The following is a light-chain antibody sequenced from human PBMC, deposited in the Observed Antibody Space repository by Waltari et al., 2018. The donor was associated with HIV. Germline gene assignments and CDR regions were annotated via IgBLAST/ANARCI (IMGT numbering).Light chain of an antibody. J-gene: IGLJ2*01. CDR3: SSYAGSNTLL. CDR2: EVS. CDR1: TKAVGLYIY. Sequence: QSALTQPPSASGSPGQSVTISCTGTTKAVGLYIYVSWYQQNPGEAPKLIIFEVSKRPSGVPDRFSGSKSGNTASLTVSGLQSEDEADYFCSSYAGSNTLLFGGGTKLTVL. V-gene: IGLV2-8*01.